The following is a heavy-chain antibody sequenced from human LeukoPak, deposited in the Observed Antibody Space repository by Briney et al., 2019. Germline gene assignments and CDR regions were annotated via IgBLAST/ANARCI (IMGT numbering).Heavy chain of an antibody. CDR3: ASGQFLVSNDY. Sequence: SETLSLTCTVSGVSVSGGSYYWRWIRQPPGKGLEWIGYFYYTGSTNYNPSLKSRVTISVDTSKNQFSLRLSSVTAADTAGYYCASGQFLVSNDYWGQGILVTVSS. J-gene: IGHJ4*02. CDR2: FYYTGST. CDR1: GVSVSGGSYY. D-gene: IGHD5/OR15-5a*01. V-gene: IGHV4-61*01.